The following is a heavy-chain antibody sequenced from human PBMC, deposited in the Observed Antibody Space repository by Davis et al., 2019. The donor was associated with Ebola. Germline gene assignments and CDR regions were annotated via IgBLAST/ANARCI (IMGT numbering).Heavy chain of an antibody. Sequence: GESLKISCAASGFTFSSYSMNWVRQAPGKGLEWVSYISSSSSTIYYADSVKGRFTISRDNAKNSLYVQMNSLRVEDTAVYYCASSYGMDVWGRGTTVTVSS. CDR2: ISSSSSTI. CDR3: ASSYGMDV. J-gene: IGHJ6*04. CDR1: GFTFSSYS. V-gene: IGHV3-48*04.